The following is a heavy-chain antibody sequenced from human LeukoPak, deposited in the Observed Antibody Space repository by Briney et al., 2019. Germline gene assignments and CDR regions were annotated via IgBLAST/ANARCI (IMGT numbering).Heavy chain of an antibody. CDR1: GGSINSDNYY. CDR3: ARLGVQLWRYFFDY. J-gene: IGHJ4*02. CDR2: IYSSGST. Sequence: SETLSLTCTVSGGSINSDNYYWGWIRQPPGKGLEWIGYIYSSGSTYYNASLKSRITISLDTSKNQFSLNLSSVTAADTAVYYCARLGVQLWRYFFDYWGQGTLVTVSS. V-gene: IGHV4-30-4*01. D-gene: IGHD1-1*01.